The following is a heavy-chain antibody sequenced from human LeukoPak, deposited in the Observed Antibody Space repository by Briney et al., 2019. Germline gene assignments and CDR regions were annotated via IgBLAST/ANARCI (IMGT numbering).Heavy chain of an antibody. CDR1: GGSISSYY. Sequence: SETLSLTCTVSGGSISSYYWSWIRQPPGKGLEWIGYIYYSGSTNYNPSLKSRVTISVDTSKNQFSLKLSSVTAADTAVYYCARAFRKASAFDIWGQGTMVTVFS. CDR2: IYYSGST. CDR3: ARAFRKASAFDI. V-gene: IGHV4-59*01. D-gene: IGHD1-14*01. J-gene: IGHJ3*02.